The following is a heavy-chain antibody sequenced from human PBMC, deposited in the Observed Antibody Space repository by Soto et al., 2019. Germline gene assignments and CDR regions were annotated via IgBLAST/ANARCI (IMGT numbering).Heavy chain of an antibody. V-gene: IGHV1-69*01. D-gene: IGHD2-2*01. J-gene: IGHJ3*02. CDR1: GGTFISDA. CDR3: TSAPQSSSASCYPTDAFDI. Sequence: QVQLVQSGAEVKKPGSSVKVSCKASGGTFISDAISWVRQSPGQGLEWMGGIIPIFGTANYAQKFQGRVTLTADDSPSTAYLELCGVRSADTAVYSCTSAPQSSSASCYPTDAFDIWGKVTMVTFAS. CDR2: IIPIFGTA.